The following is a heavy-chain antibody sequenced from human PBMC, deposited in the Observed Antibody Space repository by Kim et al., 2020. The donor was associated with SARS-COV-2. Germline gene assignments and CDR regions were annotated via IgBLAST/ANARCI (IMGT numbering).Heavy chain of an antibody. V-gene: IGHV3-33*05. CDR3: ARGGYYDSSGTLRY. CDR1: GFTFSSYG. CDR2: ISYDGSNK. J-gene: IGHJ4*02. D-gene: IGHD3-22*01. Sequence: GGSLRLSCAASGFTFSSYGMHWVRQAPGKGLEWVAVISYDGSNKYYADSVKGRFTISRYNSKNTLYLQMNSLRAEDTAVYYCARGGYYDSSGTLRYWGQG.